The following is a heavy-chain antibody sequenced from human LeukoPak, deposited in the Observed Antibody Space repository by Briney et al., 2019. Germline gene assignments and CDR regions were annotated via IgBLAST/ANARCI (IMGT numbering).Heavy chain of an antibody. CDR3: ARQGSGYSRSLDY. CDR1: GGSISSSSYY. D-gene: IGHD1-26*01. J-gene: IGHJ4*02. V-gene: IGHV4-39*01. Sequence: SETLSLTCTVSGGSISSSSYYWGWIRQPPGKGMEWIGTIYHSGSTYYNPSLKSRVTISVDTSKNQFSLKLTSVTAADTAVFYCARQGSGYSRSLDYWGQGTLVTVSS. CDR2: IYHSGST.